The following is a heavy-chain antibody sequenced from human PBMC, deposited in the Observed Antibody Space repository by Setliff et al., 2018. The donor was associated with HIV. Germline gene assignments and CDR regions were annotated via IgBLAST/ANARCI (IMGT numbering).Heavy chain of an antibody. V-gene: IGHV3-23*01. D-gene: IGHD5-18*01. J-gene: IGHJ6*02. CDR3: ANDMTRETIQLWSSYYYYGMDV. Sequence: PGGSLRLSCAASGFTFSSYAMSWVRQAPGKGLEWVSAISGSGGSTYYADSVKGRFTISRDNSKNTLYLQMNSLRAEDTAVYYCANDMTRETIQLWSSYYYYGMDVWGQGTTVTVSS. CDR2: ISGSGGST. CDR1: GFTFSSYA.